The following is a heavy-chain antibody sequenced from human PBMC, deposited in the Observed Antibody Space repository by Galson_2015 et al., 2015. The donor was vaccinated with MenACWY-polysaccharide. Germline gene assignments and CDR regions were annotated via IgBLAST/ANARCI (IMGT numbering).Heavy chain of an antibody. V-gene: IGHV4-34*01. CDR2: INHSGST. D-gene: IGHD5-18*01. CDR1: GGSFSGYY. J-gene: IGHJ6*02. Sequence: SETLSLTCAVYGGSFSGYYWSWIRQPPGKGLEWIGEINHSGSTNYNPSLKSRVTISVDTSKNQFSLKRSSVTAADTAVYYCYVDTAMVKAGDYYYYGMDVWGQGTTVTVSS. CDR3: YVDTAMVKAGDYYYYGMDV.